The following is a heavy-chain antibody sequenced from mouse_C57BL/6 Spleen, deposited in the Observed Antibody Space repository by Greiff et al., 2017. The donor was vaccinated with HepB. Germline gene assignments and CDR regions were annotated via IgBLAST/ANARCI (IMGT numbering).Heavy chain of an antibody. CDR1: GFNIKDYY. Sequence: EVKLMESGAELVKPGASVKLSCTASGFNIKDYYMHWVKQRTEQRLEWIGRIAPEDGETKYAPKVQGKATITADTSSNKAYLQLSSLTSEDTAGYYCARGPYGSGAWFAYWGQGTLVTVSA. J-gene: IGHJ3*01. CDR2: IAPEDGET. D-gene: IGHD1-1*01. CDR3: ARGPYGSGAWFAY. V-gene: IGHV14-2*01.